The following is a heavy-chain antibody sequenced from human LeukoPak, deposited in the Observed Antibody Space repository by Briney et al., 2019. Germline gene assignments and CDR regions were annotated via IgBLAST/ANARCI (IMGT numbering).Heavy chain of an antibody. V-gene: IGHV4-59*02. CDR2: VSYSGAT. CDR1: GASVSSHY. Sequence: SETLSLTCTVSGASVSSHYWSWIRQPPGKGLECIGYVSYSGATNYNPSLKSRVTISLDTSKDQFSLRLNSVTAADTAVYYCARLSTYYDFWSPLDYWGQGTLVTVSS. CDR3: ARLSTYYDFWSPLDY. J-gene: IGHJ4*02. D-gene: IGHD3-3*01.